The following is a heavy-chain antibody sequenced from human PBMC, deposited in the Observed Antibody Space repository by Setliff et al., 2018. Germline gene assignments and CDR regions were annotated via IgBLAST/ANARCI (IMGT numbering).Heavy chain of an antibody. CDR2: IWSDGNTT. D-gene: IGHD6-19*01. Sequence: PGGSLRLSRATSGFTFSTHAMHWARQAPGKGLDWVAMIWSDGNTTYYADSVKGRFTVSRDNSKNTLYLQMNSLRVEDTAVYYCVTDPPFSGWSFDSWGQGTLVTVSS. CDR1: GFTFSTHA. CDR3: VTDPPFSGWSFDS. J-gene: IGHJ4*02. V-gene: IGHV3-33*01.